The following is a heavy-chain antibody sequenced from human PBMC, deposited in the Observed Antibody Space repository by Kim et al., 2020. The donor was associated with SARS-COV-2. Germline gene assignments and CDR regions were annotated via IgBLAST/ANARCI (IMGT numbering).Heavy chain of an antibody. Sequence: KLQGRVTMTTDTSTSTAYMELRSLRSDDTAVYYCARVLLAVAGISCWFDPWGQGTLVTVSS. D-gene: IGHD6-19*01. J-gene: IGHJ5*02. CDR3: ARVLLAVAGISCWFDP. V-gene: IGHV1-18*01.